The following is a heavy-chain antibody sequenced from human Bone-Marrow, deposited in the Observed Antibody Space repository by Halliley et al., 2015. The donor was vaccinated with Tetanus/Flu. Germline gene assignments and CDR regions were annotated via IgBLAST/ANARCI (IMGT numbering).Heavy chain of an antibody. Sequence: TLSLTCVVSGGPFRGHFWSWIRQPPGKRLEWIAEINDSGTTNYNPSLKSRVTMSIDASKNQFSLRLTSVTAADTAVYYCARGLTTPDDYWGQGALVTVSS. J-gene: IGHJ4*02. CDR2: INDSGTT. CDR1: GGPFRGHF. CDR3: ARGLTTPDDY. V-gene: IGHV4-34*01.